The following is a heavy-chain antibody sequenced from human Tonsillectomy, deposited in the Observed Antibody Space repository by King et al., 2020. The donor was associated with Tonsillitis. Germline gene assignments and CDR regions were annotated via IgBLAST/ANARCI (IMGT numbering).Heavy chain of an antibody. D-gene: IGHD7-27*01. Sequence: VQLVESGGGLVQPGGSLRLSCEASGFTFSSYAMNWVRQAPGKGLEWVSGISGSGGSTCYAESVKGRLSISRDNSKKTLYLQMNSLRAEDTAVYYCAKVPGYYYYYYMDVWGKGTTVTVSS. CDR1: GFTFSSYA. V-gene: IGHV3-23*04. J-gene: IGHJ6*03. CDR3: AKVPGYYYYYYMDV. CDR2: ISGSGGST.